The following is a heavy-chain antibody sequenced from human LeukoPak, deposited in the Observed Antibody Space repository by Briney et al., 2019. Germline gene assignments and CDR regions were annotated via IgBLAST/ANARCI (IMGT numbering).Heavy chain of an antibody. Sequence: SVKVSCKASGGTFSSYAISWVRQAPGQGLEWMGRIIPILGIANYAQKFQGRVTITADKSTSTAYMELSSLRSEDTAVYYCAREEINYYDSSGSNAFDIWGQGTMVTVSS. CDR1: GGTFSSYA. J-gene: IGHJ3*02. CDR3: AREEINYYDSSGSNAFDI. CDR2: IIPILGIA. V-gene: IGHV1-69*04. D-gene: IGHD3-22*01.